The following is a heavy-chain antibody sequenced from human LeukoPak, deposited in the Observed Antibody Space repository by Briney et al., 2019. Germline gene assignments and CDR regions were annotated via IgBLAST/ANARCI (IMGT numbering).Heavy chain of an antibody. J-gene: IGHJ4*02. CDR1: GYSISSGYY. CDR3: ARVGFTSFDY. CDR2: IYHSGST. V-gene: IGHV4-38-2*02. D-gene: IGHD1-26*01. Sequence: SETLSLTCTVSGYSISSGYYWGWIRQPPEKGLEWIGSIYHSGSTYYNPSLKSRVTISVDTSKNQFSLKLSSVTAADTAVYYCARVGFTSFDYWGQGTLVTVSS.